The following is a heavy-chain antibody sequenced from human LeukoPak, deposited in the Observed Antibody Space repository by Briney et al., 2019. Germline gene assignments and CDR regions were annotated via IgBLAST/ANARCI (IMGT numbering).Heavy chain of an antibody. V-gene: IGHV3-33*01. D-gene: IGHD3-22*01. CDR2: IWFDGSKT. Sequence: GGSPRLSCAASGLTFSNYGLHWVRQAPGKGLEWVAVIWFDGSKTYHADSVKGRFTISRDNSKNTLYLQMNSLRAEDTAVYYCARARGYDGSDYYYGFFDYWGQGTLVTVSS. CDR3: ARARGYDGSDYYYGFFDY. J-gene: IGHJ4*02. CDR1: GLTFSNYG.